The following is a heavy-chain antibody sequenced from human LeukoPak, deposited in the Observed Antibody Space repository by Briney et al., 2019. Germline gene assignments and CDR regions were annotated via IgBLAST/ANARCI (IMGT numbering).Heavy chain of an antibody. D-gene: IGHD3-22*01. CDR3: AKVLGHDSNGNYWYGMDV. J-gene: IGHJ6*02. Sequence: KSSQTLSLTCTVSGGSINSDGDCWSWLRQHPGKGLDWIGNICYSGSTYYNPSLKSRGTISVDMSKNEFSLNLSSVTAADTAVYYCAKVLGHDSNGNYWYGMDVWGQGTTVTVSS. CDR2: ICYSGST. V-gene: IGHV4-31*03. CDR1: GGSINSDGDC.